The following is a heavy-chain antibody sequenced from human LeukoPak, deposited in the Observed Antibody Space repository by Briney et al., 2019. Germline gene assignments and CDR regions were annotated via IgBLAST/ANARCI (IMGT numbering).Heavy chain of an antibody. CDR2: IYYSGGT. Sequence: SETLSLTCTVSGGSISSTSYYWGWIRQPPGKGLEWIGSIYYSGGTYYNPSLKSRVTISVDRSKNQFSLKLSSVTAADTAVYYCASSVYYYYGMDVWGQGTTVTVSS. V-gene: IGHV4-39*07. CDR1: GGSISSTSYY. J-gene: IGHJ6*02. CDR3: ASSVYYYYGMDV.